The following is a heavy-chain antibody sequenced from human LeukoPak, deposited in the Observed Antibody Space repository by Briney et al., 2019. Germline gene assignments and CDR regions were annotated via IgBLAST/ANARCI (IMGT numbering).Heavy chain of an antibody. CDR2: MNPNSGNT. V-gene: IGHV1-8*01. Sequence: ASVKVSCKASGYTFTSYDINWVRQATGQGREWMGWMNPNSGNTGYAQKFQGRVTMTRNTSISTAYMELSSLRSEDTAVYYCARGFRGRYYDFWSGYRPPRWFDPWGQGTLVTVSS. J-gene: IGHJ5*02. CDR1: GYTFTSYD. D-gene: IGHD3-3*01. CDR3: ARGFRGRYYDFWSGYRPPRWFDP.